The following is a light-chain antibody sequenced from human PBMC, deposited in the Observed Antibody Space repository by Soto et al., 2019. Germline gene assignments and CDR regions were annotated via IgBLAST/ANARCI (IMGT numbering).Light chain of an antibody. J-gene: IGKJ5*01. Sequence: DIQMTQSPSTLSASVGDRVTITCRASQTISRSLAWYQQKPGEAPKLLIYAASTLQSGVPSRFSGSGYGTEFTLTISSLQPEDFASYYCQLLDSFPLAFGQGTRLE. CDR3: QLLDSFPLA. V-gene: IGKV1-9*01. CDR2: AAS. CDR1: QTISRS.